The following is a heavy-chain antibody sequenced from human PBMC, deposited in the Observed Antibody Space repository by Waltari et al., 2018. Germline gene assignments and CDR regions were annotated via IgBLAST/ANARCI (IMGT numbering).Heavy chain of an antibody. CDR1: GDSISSGSYW. CDR2: VYKRGAT. J-gene: IGHJ3*02. Sequence: QVQLQESGSGLVKPSQTLSLTCSVSGDSISSGSYWWTWLRQYPGKGLGWIGYVYKRGATYSNPSPKSLVIISVDMSENQFSLRLNSVTAADTAVYYCARVGGIRGYAPVGAFDIWGQGKMVTVSS. CDR3: ARVGGIRGYAPVGAFDI. V-gene: IGHV4-31*01. D-gene: IGHD2-2*01.